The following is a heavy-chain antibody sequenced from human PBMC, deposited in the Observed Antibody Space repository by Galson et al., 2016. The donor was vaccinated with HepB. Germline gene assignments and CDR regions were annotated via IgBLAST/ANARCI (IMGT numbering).Heavy chain of an antibody. CDR1: GFTFSDYY. V-gene: IGHV3-11*01. CDR2: ISSSSTTM. Sequence: SLRLSCAASGFTFSDYYMSWIRQAPGKGLEWVSYISSSSTTMYYADSVEGRFTISRDNAKRSLDLQLNSLRVEDTAVYYCARGKSHKSNSYDVMDVWGQGTTVTVSS. CDR3: ARGKSHKSNSYDVMDV. J-gene: IGHJ6*02. D-gene: IGHD3-3*01.